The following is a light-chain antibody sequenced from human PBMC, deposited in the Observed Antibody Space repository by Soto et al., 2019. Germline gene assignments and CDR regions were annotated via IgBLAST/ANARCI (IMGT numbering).Light chain of an antibody. CDR1: QRVSIN. CDR2: SAS. Sequence: DIVMTQSPATLSVSVGETATLSCRASQRVSINLAWYQQKPGQAPRLLIYSASTRDSGIPDRFSGSGSGTEFTLTISSLQSEDFAFYYCQQYDSWPRTFGQGTKVDIK. V-gene: IGKV3-15*01. J-gene: IGKJ1*01. CDR3: QQYDSWPRT.